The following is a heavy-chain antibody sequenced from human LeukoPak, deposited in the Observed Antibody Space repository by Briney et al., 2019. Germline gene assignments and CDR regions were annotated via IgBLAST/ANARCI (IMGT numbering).Heavy chain of an antibody. CDR1: GGTFSSYA. CDR2: ISAYNGNT. CDR3: ARDPRKTPYYYDSSGAVDY. V-gene: IGHV1-18*01. D-gene: IGHD3-22*01. J-gene: IGHJ4*02. Sequence: GASVKVSCKASGGTFSSYAISWVRQAPGQGLEWMGWISAYNGNTNYAQKLQGRVTMTTDTSTSTAYMELRSLRSDDTAVYYCARDPRKTPYYYDSSGAVDYWGQGTLVTVSS.